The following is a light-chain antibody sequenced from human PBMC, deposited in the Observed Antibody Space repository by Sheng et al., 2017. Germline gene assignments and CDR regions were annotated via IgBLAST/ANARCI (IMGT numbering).Light chain of an antibody. V-gene: IGKV1-5*03. CDR1: QSIGSW. CDR3: QQYNSYCT. Sequence: DIQMTQSPSTLSASVGDRVTITCRASQSIGSWLAWYQQKPGKAPTLLIYKASSLESGVPSRFSGSGSGTEFTLTISSLQPDDFATYYCQQYNSYCTFGQGTKVEIK. CDR2: KAS. J-gene: IGKJ1*01.